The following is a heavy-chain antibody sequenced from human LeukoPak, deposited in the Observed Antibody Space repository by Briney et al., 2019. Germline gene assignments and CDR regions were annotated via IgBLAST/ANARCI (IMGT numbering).Heavy chain of an antibody. V-gene: IGHV3-7*03. J-gene: IGHJ6*02. CDR1: GFTFSSYW. CDR3: ARGNYDFWSGYYGYYYGMDV. CDR2: IKQDGSEK. D-gene: IGHD3-3*01. Sequence: AGGSLRLSCAASGFTFSSYWMGWVRQAPGKGLEWVANIKQDGSEKYYVDSVKGRFTISRDNAKNSLYLQMNSLRAEDTAVYYCARGNYDFWSGYYGYYYGMDVWGQGTTVTVSS.